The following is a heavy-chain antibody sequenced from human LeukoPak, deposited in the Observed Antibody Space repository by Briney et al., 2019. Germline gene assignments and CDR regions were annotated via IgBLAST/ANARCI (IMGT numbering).Heavy chain of an antibody. CDR2: INPNSGGT. J-gene: IGHJ6*02. Sequence: ASVKVSCKASGYTFTGYYMHWVRQAPGQGLEWMGWINPNSGGTNYAQKFQGRVTMTRDTSISTAYMELSRLRSDDTDVYYCHLKRLPNGGVNGMDVWGQGTTVTVSS. CDR3: HLKRLPNGGVNGMDV. CDR1: GYTFTGYY. D-gene: IGHD2-8*02. V-gene: IGHV1-2*02.